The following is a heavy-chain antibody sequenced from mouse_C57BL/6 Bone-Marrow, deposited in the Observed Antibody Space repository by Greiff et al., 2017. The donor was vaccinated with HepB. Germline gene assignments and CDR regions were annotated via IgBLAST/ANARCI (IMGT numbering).Heavy chain of an antibody. Sequence: QVQLKQPGAELVRPGSSVKLSCKASGYTFTSYWMDWVKQRPGQGLEWIGNIYPSDSETHYNQKFKDKATLTVDKSSSTAYMQLSSLTSEDSAVYYCARSPGYGSSTDYWGQGTTLTVSS. V-gene: IGHV1-61*01. CDR3: ARSPGYGSSTDY. CDR1: GYTFTSYW. D-gene: IGHD1-1*01. J-gene: IGHJ2*01. CDR2: IYPSDSET.